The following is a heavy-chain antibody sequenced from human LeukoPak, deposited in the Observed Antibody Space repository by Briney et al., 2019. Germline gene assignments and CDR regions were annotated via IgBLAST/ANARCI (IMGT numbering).Heavy chain of an antibody. D-gene: IGHD3-10*01. V-gene: IGHV3-21*01. CDR1: GFTFSSYS. CDR2: ISSSSSYI. Sequence: GGSLRLSCAASGFTFSSYSMNWVRQAPGKGLEWVSSISSSSSYIYYADSVKGRFTISRDNAKNSLYLQMNGLRAEDTAVYYCARDGSGSYYSPFDYWGQGTLVTVSS. CDR3: ARDGSGSYYSPFDY. J-gene: IGHJ4*02.